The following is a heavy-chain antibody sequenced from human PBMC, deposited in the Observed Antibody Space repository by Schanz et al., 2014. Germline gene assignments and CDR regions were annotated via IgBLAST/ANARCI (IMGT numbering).Heavy chain of an antibody. J-gene: IGHJ3*01. CDR3: ARGSCTASGCYDAFDL. CDR2: INPIDGST. D-gene: IGHD2-2*01. CDR1: GFTLTSHF. Sequence: QVQLVQSGAEVKKPGASVKVSCKASGFTLTSHFMHWLRQAPGQGLEWMGLINPIDGSTTYVWGFHGRLTMTSDTSKTTVCMDLSALRSEDTAVYYCARGSCTASGCYDAFDLWGQGTLVTVSS. V-gene: IGHV1-46*01.